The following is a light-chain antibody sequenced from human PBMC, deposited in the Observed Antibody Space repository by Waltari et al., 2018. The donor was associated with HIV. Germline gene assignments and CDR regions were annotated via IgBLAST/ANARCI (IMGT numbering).Light chain of an antibody. CDR3: KTRDRSGNLYV. J-gene: IGLJ1*01. CDR1: NLSTYY. V-gene: IGLV3-19*01. Sequence: SSELTQDPAVSVALGQTVKITCQGDNLSTYYASWYQQKPGQAPVLVSYVKNRRPSEIPNRFSSSASRNEAFLTITGAQAEDEADYCCKTRDRSGNLYVFGTGTTVTVL. CDR2: VKN.